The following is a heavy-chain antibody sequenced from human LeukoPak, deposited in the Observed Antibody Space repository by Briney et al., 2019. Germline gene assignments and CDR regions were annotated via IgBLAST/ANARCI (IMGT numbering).Heavy chain of an antibody. D-gene: IGHD1-26*01. Sequence: GASVKVSCKASGYTFTSYDINWVRQATGQGLEWMGWMNPNNGNTNYAQKLQGRVTMTTDTSTSTAYMELRSLRSDDTAVYYCARDFVGGSYYPWGQGTMVTVSS. CDR1: GYTFTSYD. J-gene: IGHJ3*01. CDR2: MNPNNGNT. CDR3: ARDFVGGSYYP. V-gene: IGHV1-18*01.